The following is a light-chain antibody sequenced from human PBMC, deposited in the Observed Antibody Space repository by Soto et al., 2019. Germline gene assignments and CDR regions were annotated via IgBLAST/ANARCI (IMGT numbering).Light chain of an antibody. CDR1: QSVSSSF. V-gene: IGKV3-20*01. CDR3: QQYGSSRT. Sequence: EIVLTQSPGTLSLSPGERATLSCRASQSVSSSFLAWYQQKPGQAPRLLIYGASSRPTGIPDRFSGSVSGTDFTLSISRLEPEDFAVYYCQQYGSSRTFGQGTKVDIK. J-gene: IGKJ1*01. CDR2: GAS.